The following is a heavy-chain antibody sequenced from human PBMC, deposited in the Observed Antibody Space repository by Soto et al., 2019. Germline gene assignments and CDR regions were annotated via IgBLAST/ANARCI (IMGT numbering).Heavy chain of an antibody. CDR2: IYYSGST. J-gene: IGHJ3*02. Sequence: PLETLSLTCTVSCGTISSYYWSWIRQPPGKGLEWIGYIYYSGSTNYNPSLKSRVTISVDTSKNQFSLKLSSVTAADTAVYYCAREVNTIFDIWGQGTMVTVSS. CDR1: CGTISSYY. CDR3: AREVNTIFDI. V-gene: IGHV4-59*01. D-gene: IGHD4-17*01.